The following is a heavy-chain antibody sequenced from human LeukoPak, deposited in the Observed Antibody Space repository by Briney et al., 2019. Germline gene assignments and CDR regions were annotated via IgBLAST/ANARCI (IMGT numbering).Heavy chain of an antibody. J-gene: IGHJ4*02. CDR3: ASSGYYYVNFDY. CDR2: INHSGST. D-gene: IGHD3-22*01. V-gene: IGHV4-34*01. CDR1: GGSFSGYY. Sequence: SETLSLTCAVYGGSFSGYYWSWIRQPPGKGLEWIGEINHSGSTNYNPSLKSRVTISVDTSKNQFSLKLSSVTAADTAVYYCASSGYYYVNFDYWGQGTLVTVSS.